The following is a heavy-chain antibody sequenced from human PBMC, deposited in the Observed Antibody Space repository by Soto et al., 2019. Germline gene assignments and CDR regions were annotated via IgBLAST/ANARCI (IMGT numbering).Heavy chain of an antibody. CDR2: IYWDDDK. D-gene: IGHD2-15*01. CDR3: ARLYCSGGSCYSPFDY. CDR1: GFSLSTSGVG. J-gene: IGHJ4*02. Sequence: QITLKESGPTLVKPTQTLTLTCTFSGFSLSTSGVGVGWIRQPPGKALEWLALIYWDDDKRYSPSLKSRLTITKDPSKHQVVLTMTNMDPVDTATYYCARLYCSGGSCYSPFDYWGQGTLVTVSS. V-gene: IGHV2-5*02.